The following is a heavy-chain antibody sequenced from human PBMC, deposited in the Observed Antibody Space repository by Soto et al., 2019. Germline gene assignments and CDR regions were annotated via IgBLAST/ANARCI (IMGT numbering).Heavy chain of an antibody. D-gene: IGHD6-19*01. J-gene: IGHJ4*02. V-gene: IGHV3-15*07. Sequence: EVQLVESGGGLVKPGGSLRLSCAASGFTFSNAWMNWVRQAPGKGLEWVGRIKSKTDGGTTDYAAPVKGRFTISRDDSKNTLYLQMNSLKPEDTAVYYCYSGYDYQYSSGWYWGGDFDYWGQGTLVTVSS. CDR1: GFTFSNAW. CDR2: IKSKTDGGTT. CDR3: YSGYDYQYSSGWYWGGDFDY.